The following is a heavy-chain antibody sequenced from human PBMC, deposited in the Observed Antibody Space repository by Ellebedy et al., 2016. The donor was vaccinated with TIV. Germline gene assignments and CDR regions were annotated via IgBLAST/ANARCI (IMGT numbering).Heavy chain of an antibody. J-gene: IGHJ4*01. CDR2: ITSGSDTI. Sequence: GESLKISCAASGFTFSSYSMNWVRQAPGKGLEYVSHITSGSDTISYADSVKGRFTIARDNAKNSLYLQMNSLRDEDTAVYFCARDKDYSYDYWGHGTLVTVSS. CDR3: ARDKDYSYDY. V-gene: IGHV3-48*02. CDR1: GFTFSSYS. D-gene: IGHD3/OR15-3a*01.